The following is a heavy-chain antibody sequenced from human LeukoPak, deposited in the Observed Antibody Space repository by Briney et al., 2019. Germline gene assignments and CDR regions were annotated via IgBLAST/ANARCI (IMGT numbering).Heavy chain of an antibody. CDR2: IYYSGST. V-gene: IGHV4-59*08. D-gene: IGHD5-12*01. Sequence: PSETLSLTCTVSGGSISNYYWSWIRQPPGKGLEWIGHIYYSGSTNYNPSLKSRVTISVDTSKNQFSLKLSSVTAADTAVYYCARHGVVATGDFDHWGQGTLVTVSS. CDR1: GGSISNYY. CDR3: ARHGVVATGDFDH. J-gene: IGHJ4*02.